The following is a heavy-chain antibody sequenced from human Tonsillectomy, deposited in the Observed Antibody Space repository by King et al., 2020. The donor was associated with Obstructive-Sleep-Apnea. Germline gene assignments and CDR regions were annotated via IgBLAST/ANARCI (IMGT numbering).Heavy chain of an antibody. J-gene: IGHJ5*02. CDR3: TTAGCSSTSCYDNWFDP. D-gene: IGHD2-2*01. Sequence: VQLVESGGGLVKPGWSLRLSCSASGFTFSNAWRSWFRQAPGKGLEWVVRIKSKTVGGTTDYDAPVKCRFIILREDSKNTLYLQMNSLITVETAVYYCTTAGCSSTSCYDNWFDPWGQGTLVTVSS. CDR2: IKSKTVGGTT. V-gene: IGHV3-15*01. CDR1: GFTFSNAW.